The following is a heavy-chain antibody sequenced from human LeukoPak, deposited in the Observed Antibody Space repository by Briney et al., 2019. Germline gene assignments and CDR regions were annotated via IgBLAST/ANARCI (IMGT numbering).Heavy chain of an antibody. J-gene: IGHJ3*02. Sequence: GGSLRLSCAASGFTFSNYETNWVRQAPGKGLEWVSYIHSSGTSMYYADSVKGRFTISRDNAKNSLYLQMNSLRAEDTAVYYCAKGGYCSGGTCYLFNAFDIWGQGTMVPVSS. V-gene: IGHV3-48*03. CDR1: GFTFSNYE. CDR3: AKGGYCSGGTCYLFNAFDI. D-gene: IGHD2-15*01. CDR2: IHSSGTSM.